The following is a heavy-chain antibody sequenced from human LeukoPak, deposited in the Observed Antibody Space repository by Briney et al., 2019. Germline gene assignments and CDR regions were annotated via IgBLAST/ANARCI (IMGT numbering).Heavy chain of an antibody. Sequence: ASVKVSCKASGYTFTSYAMHWVRQAPGQRLEWMGWINAGNGNTKYSQKFQGRVTITRDTSASTAYMELSSLRSEDTAVYYCARGVGDFWSGYYTSYYGMDVWGQGTTVTVSS. V-gene: IGHV1-3*01. CDR2: INAGNGNT. J-gene: IGHJ6*02. D-gene: IGHD3-3*01. CDR1: GYTFTSYA. CDR3: ARGVGDFWSGYYTSYYGMDV.